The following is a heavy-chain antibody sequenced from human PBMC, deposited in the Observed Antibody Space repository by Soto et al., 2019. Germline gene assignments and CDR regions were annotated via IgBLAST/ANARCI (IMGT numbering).Heavy chain of an antibody. CDR3: ARQTTFSSSWYDY. J-gene: IGHJ4*02. V-gene: IGHV4-4*07. CDR1: GGSISNYY. D-gene: IGHD6-13*01. CDR2: IYSSGST. Sequence: PSETLSLTCTVSGGSISNYYWTWIRQPAGKGLEWIGRIYSSGSTNYNSSLKSRVTMSVDTSKNQFSLKLTSVTAADTAVYYCARQTTFSSSWYDYWGPGTLVTVSS.